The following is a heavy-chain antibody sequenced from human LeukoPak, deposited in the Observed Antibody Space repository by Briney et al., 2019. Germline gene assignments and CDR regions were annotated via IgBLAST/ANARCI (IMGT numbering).Heavy chain of an antibody. V-gene: IGHV1-69*13. J-gene: IGHJ6*02. CDR3: ARVGIVAKTAPVHGMDV. CDR1: GGTFSSYA. D-gene: IGHD5-12*01. CDR2: IIPIFGTA. Sequence: ASVKVSCKASGGTFSSYAISCVRQAPGQGLEWMGGIIPIFGTANYAQKFQGRVTITADESTSTAYMELSSLRSEDTAVYYCARVGIVAKTAPVHGMDVSGQGTTVTVSS.